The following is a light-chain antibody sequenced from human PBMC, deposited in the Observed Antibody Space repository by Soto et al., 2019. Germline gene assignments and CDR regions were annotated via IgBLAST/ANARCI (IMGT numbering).Light chain of an antibody. CDR1: SSNIGSNT. CDR2: SNN. CDR3: APWDDSLNGWV. J-gene: IGLJ3*02. Sequence: QSAVTQPPSASGTPGQRVTIFCSGSSSNIGSNTVNWYQQLPGAAPKLLIYSNNQRPSGVPDRFSGSKSGTSASLAISGLQSEDEADYYCAPWDDSLNGWVFGGGTQLTVL. V-gene: IGLV1-44*01.